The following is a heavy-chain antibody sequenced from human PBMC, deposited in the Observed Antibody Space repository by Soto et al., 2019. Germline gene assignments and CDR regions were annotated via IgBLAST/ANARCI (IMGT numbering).Heavy chain of an antibody. Sequence: QVQLVESGGGVVQPGRSLRLSCAASGFPFSSYGMHWVREAPGKGLEWVEVISYDGSNHYYADSVKGRFTISSDNSASTLYLQMNSLRRDDTALYYCVGGQYYFDYRGQGTLVTVSP. J-gene: IGHJ4*02. CDR3: VGGQYYFDY. CDR1: GFPFSSYG. CDR2: ISYDGSNH. D-gene: IGHD3-10*01. V-gene: IGHV3-30*03.